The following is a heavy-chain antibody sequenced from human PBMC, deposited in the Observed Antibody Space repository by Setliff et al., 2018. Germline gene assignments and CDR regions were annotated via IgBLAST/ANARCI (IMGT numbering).Heavy chain of an antibody. J-gene: IGHJ3*02. CDR2: LIPFFGTT. Sequence: SVKVSCKTSGGPFSSFAVSWVRQAPGQRPEWMGRLIPFFGTTIYAQRFQGRVTITADESTTTVFMELNSLRSEDTAIYYCARDSRQWLEGGASGDMDIWGQGTMVTVSS. V-gene: IGHV1-69*13. D-gene: IGHD6-19*01. CDR1: GGPFSSFA. CDR3: ARDSRQWLEGGASGDMDI.